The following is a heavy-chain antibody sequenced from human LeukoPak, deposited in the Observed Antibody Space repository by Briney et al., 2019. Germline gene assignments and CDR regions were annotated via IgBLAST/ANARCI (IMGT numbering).Heavy chain of an antibody. D-gene: IGHD3-3*01. CDR1: GGSISSYY. CDR2: IYYSGST. Sequence: SETLSLTCTVSGGSISSYYWSWIRQPPGKGLEWIGYIYYSGSTNYNPSLKSRVTISVDTSKNQFSLKLSSVNAADTAVYYCARADTYYDFWSGYSKAINWFDPWGQGTLVTVSS. CDR3: ARADTYYDFWSGYSKAINWFDP. V-gene: IGHV4-59*01. J-gene: IGHJ5*02.